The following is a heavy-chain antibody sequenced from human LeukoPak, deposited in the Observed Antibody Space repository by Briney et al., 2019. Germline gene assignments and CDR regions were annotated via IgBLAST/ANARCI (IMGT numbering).Heavy chain of an antibody. J-gene: IGHJ4*02. CDR2: IWYDGSNK. D-gene: IGHD3-22*01. Sequence: GGSLRLSCAASGFTFSSYGMHRVRQAPGKGLEWVAVIWYDGSNKYYADSVKGRFTISRDNSKNTLYLQMNSLRAEDTAVYYCARDDYYDSSGYYNSIDYWGQGTLVTVSS. CDR1: GFTFSSYG. V-gene: IGHV3-33*08. CDR3: ARDDYYDSSGYYNSIDY.